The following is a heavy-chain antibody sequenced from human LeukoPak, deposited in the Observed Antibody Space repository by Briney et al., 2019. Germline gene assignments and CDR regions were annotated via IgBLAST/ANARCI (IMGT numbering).Heavy chain of an antibody. V-gene: IGHV4-39*01. D-gene: IGHD1-26*01. Sequence: PSETLSLTCTVSGGSLTDSSFFWGWIRQSPGAGLEWIGKIYLDGRTNYDPSLRNRVTISVDTSKNQFSLRLTSVTAADRAVYYRVRLGGSYFRHGYYFYYMDVWGKGTTVTVSS. J-gene: IGHJ6*03. CDR1: GGSLTDSSFF. CDR3: VRLGGSYFRHGYYFYYMDV. CDR2: IYLDGRT.